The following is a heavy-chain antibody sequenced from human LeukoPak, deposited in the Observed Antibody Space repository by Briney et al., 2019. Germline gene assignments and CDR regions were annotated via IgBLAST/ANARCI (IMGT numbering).Heavy chain of an antibody. V-gene: IGHV3-23*01. Sequence: GGSLRLSCAASGFTFSRFAMSWVRPPPGKGLEWVSCILGRGNTFYADSVRGGFTISRDNSKNTLYLQMNSLRAEDTAMYYCASLSYGSGSYLSYWGQGTLVTVSS. J-gene: IGHJ4*02. CDR2: ILGRGNT. D-gene: IGHD3-10*01. CDR1: GFTFSRFA. CDR3: ASLSYGSGSYLSY.